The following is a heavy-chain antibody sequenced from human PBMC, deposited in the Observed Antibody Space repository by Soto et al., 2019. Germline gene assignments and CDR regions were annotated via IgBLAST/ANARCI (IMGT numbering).Heavy chain of an antibody. CDR3: AKDLVRGVISPSGMDV. D-gene: IGHD3-10*01. Sequence: GGSLRLSCAASGFTFSSYGMHWVRQAPGKGLEWVAAISYDGSNKYYADSVKGRFTISRDNSKNTLYLQMNSLRAEDTAVYYCAKDLVRGVISPSGMDVWGQGTTVTVSS. CDR2: ISYDGSNK. CDR1: GFTFSSYG. J-gene: IGHJ6*02. V-gene: IGHV3-30*18.